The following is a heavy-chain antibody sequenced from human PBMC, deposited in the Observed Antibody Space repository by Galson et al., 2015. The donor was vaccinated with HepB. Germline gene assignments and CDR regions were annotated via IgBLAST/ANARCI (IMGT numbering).Heavy chain of an antibody. J-gene: IGHJ4*02. CDR2: NYPSAYDL. D-gene: IGHD3-16*01. V-gene: IGHV5-51*01. CDR3: ARRSFSYVDY. CDR1: GYRFRNYW. Sequence: QSGAEVKKPGESLKISCKASGYRFRNYWIGWVRQMPGKGLEWIGINYPSAYDLRYSPSLQGQVTISVDKSVTTTYLQWDSLKASDSAMYYCARRSFSYVDYWGQGTLVTVSS.